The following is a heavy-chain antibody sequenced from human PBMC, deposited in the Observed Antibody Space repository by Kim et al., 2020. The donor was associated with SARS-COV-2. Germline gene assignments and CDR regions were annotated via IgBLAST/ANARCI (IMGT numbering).Heavy chain of an antibody. CDR3: GRGDCSSTSCLRGRTYFD. D-gene: IGHD2-2*01. Sequence: SETLSLTCAVYGGSFSGYYWSWIRQPPGKGLEWIGEINHSGSTNYNPSLKRRGTISVDTSKNQFSLKLISVTAADTAVDYCGRGDCSSTSCLRGRTYFD. CDR2: INHSGST. J-gene: IGHJ4*01. V-gene: IGHV4-34*01. CDR1: GGSFSGYY.